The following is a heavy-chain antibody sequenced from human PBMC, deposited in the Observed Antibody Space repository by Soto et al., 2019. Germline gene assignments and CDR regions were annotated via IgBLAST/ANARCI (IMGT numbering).Heavy chain of an antibody. CDR3: VREGRGKKAGYNGLVSLGY. V-gene: IGHV1-69*06. Sequence: QVQLVQSGAEVQTPGSSLKVSCTVSGSRFSNYVISWVRQAPGHGLEWLGRIIPIFNTTQYAQKFQGRVTITADKSTNTASLELSSLTSDDTAVYYCVREGRGKKAGYNGLVSLGYWGQGTLVTVSS. D-gene: IGHD2-2*02. CDR2: IIPIFNTT. J-gene: IGHJ4*02. CDR1: GSRFSNYV.